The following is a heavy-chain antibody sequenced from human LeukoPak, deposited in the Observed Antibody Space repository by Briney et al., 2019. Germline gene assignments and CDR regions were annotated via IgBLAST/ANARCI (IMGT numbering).Heavy chain of an antibody. J-gene: IGHJ4*02. CDR1: GFTVSSNY. CDR2: IYSGGST. V-gene: IGHV3-53*01. D-gene: IGHD3-22*01. Sequence: GGSLRLSCAASGFTVSSNYMSWVRQAPGKGLEWVSVIYSGGSTYYADSVKGRFTISRDNSKNTLYLQMNSLRAEDTALYYCARGGYDSSGYYYTHIDYWGQGTLVTVSS. CDR3: ARGGYDSSGYYYTHIDY.